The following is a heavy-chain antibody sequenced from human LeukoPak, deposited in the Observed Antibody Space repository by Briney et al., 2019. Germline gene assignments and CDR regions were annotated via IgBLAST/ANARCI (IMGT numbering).Heavy chain of an antibody. CDR3: VREDTPATANY. CDR1: GFNFANHA. D-gene: IGHD2-21*02. Sequence: SGGSLRLSCAASGFNFANHAMSWVRQTPGKGLEWVSAISGGGDITYYADSVTGRFTISRDNSKDTLFLQMHSLRPGDTAVYYRVREDTPATANYWGQGTLVTISS. V-gene: IGHV3-23*01. CDR2: ISGGGDIT. J-gene: IGHJ4*02.